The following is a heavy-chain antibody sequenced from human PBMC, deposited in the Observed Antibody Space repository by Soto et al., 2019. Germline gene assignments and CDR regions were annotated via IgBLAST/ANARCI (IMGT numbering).Heavy chain of an antibody. J-gene: IGHJ6*03. D-gene: IGHD3-16*02. CDR1: GFTFSSYW. V-gene: IGHV3-74*01. CDR3: ARDGHLGELSNYYYYYYYMDV. CDR2: INSDGSST. Sequence: PGGSLRLSCAASGFTFSSYWMHWVRQAPGKGLVWVSRINSDGSSTSYADSVKGRFTISRDNAKNTLYLQMNSLRAEDTAVYYCARDGHLGELSNYYYYYYYMDVWGKGTTVTVSS.